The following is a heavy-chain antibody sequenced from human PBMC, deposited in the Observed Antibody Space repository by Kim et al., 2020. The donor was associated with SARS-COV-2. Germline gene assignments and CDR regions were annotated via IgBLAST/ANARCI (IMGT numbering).Heavy chain of an antibody. J-gene: IGHJ6*02. Sequence: ASVKVSCKASGYTFTSYYMHWVRQAPGQGLEWMGIINPSGGSTSYAQKFQGRVTMTRDTSTSTVYMELSSLRSEDTAVYYCARVGYGSGSYYNTSEGYYYYYYGMDVWGQGTTVTVSS. D-gene: IGHD3-10*01. CDR3: ARVGYGSGSYYNTSEGYYYYYYGMDV. V-gene: IGHV1-46*01. CDR1: GYTFTSYY. CDR2: INPSGGST.